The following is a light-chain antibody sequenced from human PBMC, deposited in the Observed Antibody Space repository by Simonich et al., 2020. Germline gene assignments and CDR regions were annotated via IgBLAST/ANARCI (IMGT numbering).Light chain of an antibody. J-gene: IGLJ2*01. CDR2: DTS. V-gene: IGLV7-46*01. Sequence: QAVVTQEPSLTVSPGGTVTLTCGSSTGAVTSGPYPYWFQQKPGHAPRTLIYDTSNKHSWTPARFSGSLLGGKAALTLSGAQPEDEAEYYCLLSYSGARLVVFGGGTKLTVL. CDR3: LLSYSGARLVV. CDR1: TGAVTSGPY.